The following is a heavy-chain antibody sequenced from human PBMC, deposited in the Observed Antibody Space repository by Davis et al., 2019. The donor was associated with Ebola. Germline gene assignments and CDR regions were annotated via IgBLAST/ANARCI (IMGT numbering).Heavy chain of an antibody. V-gene: IGHV1-69*04. Sequence: SVKVSCKASVGTFSSYAISWVRQAPGQGLEWMGRIIPILGIANYAQKLQGRVTMTTDTSTSTAYMELRSLRSDDTAVYYCARDWGSSWYSYYFDYWGQGTLVTVSS. CDR1: VGTFSSYA. CDR3: ARDWGSSWYSYYFDY. D-gene: IGHD6-13*01. J-gene: IGHJ4*02. CDR2: IIPILGIA.